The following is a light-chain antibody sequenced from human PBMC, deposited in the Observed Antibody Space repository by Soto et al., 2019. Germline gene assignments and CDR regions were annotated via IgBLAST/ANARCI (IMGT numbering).Light chain of an antibody. CDR1: QGISSY. Sequence: DIQLTQSPSFLSGSVGDRVTITCRASQGISSYLAWYQQKPGKAPKLLIYAASTLQSGVPSRFSGSGSGTEFTLTISSLQPEDFATYYCQQLNSYPVTFGQGTKVEIK. CDR2: AAS. CDR3: QQLNSYPVT. J-gene: IGKJ1*01. V-gene: IGKV1-9*01.